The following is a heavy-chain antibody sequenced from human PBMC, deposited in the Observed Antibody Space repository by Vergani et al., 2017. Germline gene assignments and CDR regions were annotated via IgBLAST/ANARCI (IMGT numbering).Heavy chain of an antibody. CDR3: ARDLRLGELTYGMDV. CDR2: ITPFNGNT. Sequence: QMQLVQSGAEVKKTGSSVKASCKASGYTFTYRYLHWVRQAPGQALEWMGWITPFNGNTNYAQKFQDRVTITRDRSMSTAYMELSSLRSEDTAMYYCARDLRLGELTYGMDVWGQGTTVTVSS. V-gene: IGHV1-45*02. J-gene: IGHJ6*02. CDR1: GYTFTYRY. D-gene: IGHD3-16*01.